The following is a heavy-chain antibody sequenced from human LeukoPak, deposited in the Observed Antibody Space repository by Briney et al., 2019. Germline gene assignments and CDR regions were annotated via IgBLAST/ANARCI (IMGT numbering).Heavy chain of an antibody. CDR1: GYTFTSYG. V-gene: IGHV1-18*01. J-gene: IGHJ6*02. D-gene: IGHD3-3*01. CDR2: ISAYNGNT. Sequence: ASVKVSCKASGYTFTSYGISWVRQAPGQGLEWMGWISAYNGNTNYAQKLQGRVTMTTGTSTSTAYMELRSLRSDDTAVYYCARSDYDFWSGYSDYGMDVWGQGTTVTVSS. CDR3: ARSDYDFWSGYSDYGMDV.